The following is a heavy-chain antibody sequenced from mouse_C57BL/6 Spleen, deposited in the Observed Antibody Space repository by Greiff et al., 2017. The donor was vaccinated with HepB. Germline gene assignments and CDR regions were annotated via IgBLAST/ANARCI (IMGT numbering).Heavy chain of an antibody. CDR2: INPSSGYT. J-gene: IGHJ3*01. Sequence: QVQLQQSGAELARPGASVKMSCKASGYTFTSYTMHWVKQRPGQGLEWIGYINPSSGYTKYNQTFKDKPTLTADKSSSTAYMQLGSLTSEDSAVYYCARRGEIYYGYDGAWFAYWGQGTLVTVSA. D-gene: IGHD2-2*01. CDR3: ARRGEIYYGYDGAWFAY. CDR1: GYTFTSYT. V-gene: IGHV1-4*01.